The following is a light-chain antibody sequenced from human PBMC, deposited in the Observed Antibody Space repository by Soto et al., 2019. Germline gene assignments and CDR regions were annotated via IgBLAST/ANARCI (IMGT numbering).Light chain of an antibody. CDR1: SSDVGAYNF. J-gene: IGLJ3*02. CDR3: SSYVGYNNLV. Sequence: QSVLTQPPSASGSPGQSVTISCTGTSSDVGAYNFVSWYQQHPGKAPKLIIFEVSKRPSGVPDRFSGSKSGNTASLTVSGLQAEDEADYYCSSYVGYNNLVFGGGTKLTVL. CDR2: EVS. V-gene: IGLV2-8*01.